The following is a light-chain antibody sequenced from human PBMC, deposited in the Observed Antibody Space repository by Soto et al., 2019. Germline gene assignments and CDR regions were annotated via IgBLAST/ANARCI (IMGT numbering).Light chain of an antibody. CDR2: GVS. J-gene: IGKJ2*01. Sequence: EIVMTQSPATLSVSPGERATLSCRASQSVTGSYLAWYQQKPGQAPRLLIYGVSTRATGVPARFSGSGSGTELTLTISSLQPEDFAVYYCQYCNNWRPAYTFGQGTKVEIK. CDR3: QYCNNWRPAYT. V-gene: IGKV3D-15*01. CDR1: QSVTGSY.